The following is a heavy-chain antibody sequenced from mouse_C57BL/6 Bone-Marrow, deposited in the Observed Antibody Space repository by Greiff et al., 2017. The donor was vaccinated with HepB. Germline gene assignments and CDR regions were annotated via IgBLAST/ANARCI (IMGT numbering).Heavy chain of an antibody. CDR1: VYSSTCDY. CDR3: ARTAQATPFAY. CDR2: ISYSGST. D-gene: IGHD3-2*02. V-gene: IGHV3-8*01. J-gene: IGHJ3*01. Sequence: DVQLQESGPCLAKPSQTPSLSWSVTVYSSTCDYWNWIRKFPWNKLEYMGYISYSGSTYYNPSLKSRISITRDTSKNQYYLQLNSVTTEYTATYYDARTAQATPFAYWGQGNLVTVSA.